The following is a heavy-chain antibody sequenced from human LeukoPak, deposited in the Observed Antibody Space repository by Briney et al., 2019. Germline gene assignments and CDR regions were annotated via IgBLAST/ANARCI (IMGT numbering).Heavy chain of an antibody. Sequence: PSETLSLTCTVSGASTSTKSYYWGWIRQSPGKGLEWIGSIYYNGNTYYNPSLKSRVTISVDTSKNLFSLNMTSVTAADRAVYYCARGLSYSDYFDYWGRGTLVPASS. D-gene: IGHD4-11*01. J-gene: IGHJ4*02. CDR3: ARGLSYSDYFDY. V-gene: IGHV4-39*02. CDR2: IYYNGNT. CDR1: GASTSTKSYY.